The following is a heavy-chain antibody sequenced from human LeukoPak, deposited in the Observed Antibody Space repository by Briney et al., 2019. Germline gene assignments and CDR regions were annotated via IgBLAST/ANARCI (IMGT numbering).Heavy chain of an antibody. J-gene: IGHJ4*02. V-gene: IGHV4-61*02. CDR2: IYTSGST. CDR1: GGFISSSGYY. CDR3: ARDPGSNYDY. D-gene: IGHD4-11*01. Sequence: SETLSLTCTVSGGFISSSGYYWSWIRQPAGKGLEWIGRIYTSGSTNYNPSLKSRVTMSVDTSKNQFSLKLSSVTAADTAVYYCARDPGSNYDYWGQGTLVTVSS.